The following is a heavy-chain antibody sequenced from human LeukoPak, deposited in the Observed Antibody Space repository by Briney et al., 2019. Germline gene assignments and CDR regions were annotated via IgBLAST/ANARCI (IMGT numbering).Heavy chain of an antibody. V-gene: IGHV3-21*01. D-gene: IGHD3-22*01. J-gene: IGHJ4*02. CDR1: GFTFSSYS. CDR2: ISSSSSYI. Sequence: GGSLRLSCAASGFTFSSYSMNWVRQAPGKGLEWVSSISSSSSYIYYADSVKGRFTISRDNAKNSLYLQMNSLRAEDTAVYYCAREMGSSYYDSSGYYGFFDYWGQGTLVTASS. CDR3: AREMGSSYYDSSGYYGFFDY.